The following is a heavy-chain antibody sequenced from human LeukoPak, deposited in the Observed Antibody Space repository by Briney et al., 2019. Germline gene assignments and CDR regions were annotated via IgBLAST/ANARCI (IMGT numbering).Heavy chain of an antibody. CDR1: GGSIRLYA. Sequence: GASVKVSCKASGGSIRLYAISWVRQAPGQGLEWMGWISGNNDNPNYGQKFQGRFTVTSDSSTRTAYMELKRLRSDDTAVYYCARDGTSTDDYWGQGTLVTVSS. D-gene: IGHD2-2*01. V-gene: IGHV1-18*01. J-gene: IGHJ4*02. CDR3: ARDGTSTDDY. CDR2: ISGNNDNP.